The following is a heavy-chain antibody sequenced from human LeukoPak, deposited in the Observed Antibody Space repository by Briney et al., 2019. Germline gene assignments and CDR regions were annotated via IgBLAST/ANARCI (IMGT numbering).Heavy chain of an antibody. Sequence: GGSLRLSCAASGFTFSSYGMHWVRQAPGKGLEWVAVIWYDGSNKYYADSVKGRFTISRDNSKNTLYLQMNSLRAEDTAVYYCARDSGIVVVPAAMRYYYGMDVWGRGTTVNVSS. V-gene: IGHV3-33*01. J-gene: IGHJ6*02. D-gene: IGHD2-2*01. CDR3: ARDSGIVVVPAAMRYYYGMDV. CDR1: GFTFSSYG. CDR2: IWYDGSNK.